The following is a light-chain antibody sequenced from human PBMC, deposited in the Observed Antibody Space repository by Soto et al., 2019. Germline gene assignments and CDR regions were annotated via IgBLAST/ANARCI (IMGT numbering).Light chain of an antibody. J-gene: IGKJ5*01. CDR3: QQLLSYPIT. CDR2: GAS. CDR1: RDTNYW. Sequence: IQMTQSPYTLSASVGDIVTITCRAGRDTNYWLAWYQQKAGRAPKLRIYGASTLASGVPSRFSGSGSGTEFTLTISSLQPDDFATYYCQQLLSYPITFGQGTRLEI. V-gene: IGKV1-5*01.